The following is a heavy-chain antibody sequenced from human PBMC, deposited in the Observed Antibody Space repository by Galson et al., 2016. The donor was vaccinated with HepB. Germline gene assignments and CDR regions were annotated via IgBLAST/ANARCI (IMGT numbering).Heavy chain of an antibody. J-gene: IGHJ6*02. CDR1: GFSFSSYA. CDR3: AKVYSRTRYYWYGMDV. V-gene: IGHV3-23*01. D-gene: IGHD2-21*01. Sequence: SLRLSCAASGFSFSSYAMTWVRQAPGKGLESVSGISDSGDETYYADSVKGRFAISRDNAKKTLWPQMNSLRAEDTAVYYCAKVYSRTRYYWYGMDVWGQGTTVTVSS. CDR2: ISDSGDET.